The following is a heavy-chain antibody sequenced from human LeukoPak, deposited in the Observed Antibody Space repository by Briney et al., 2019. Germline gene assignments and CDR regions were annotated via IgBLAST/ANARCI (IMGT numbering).Heavy chain of an antibody. CDR3: ARDGIGPLGNFDY. CDR2: ISSSSSHM. V-gene: IGHV3-21*01. Sequence: GGSLRLSCADSGFTFSNYRMNWVRQAPGKGLKWVSSISSSSSHMYHADSVKGRFTISRDNAKNSLYLQMNSLRAEDTAVYYCARDGIGPLGNFDYWGQGTLVTVSS. J-gene: IGHJ4*02. D-gene: IGHD3-16*01. CDR1: GFTFSNYR.